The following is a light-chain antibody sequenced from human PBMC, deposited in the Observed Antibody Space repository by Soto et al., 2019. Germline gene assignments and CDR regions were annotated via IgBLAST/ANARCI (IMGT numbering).Light chain of an antibody. Sequence: EIVFTQSPGTLSLSPGERATLSCSSSQSVSSSYLAWYQQKPGQAPRLLIYGASSRATGIPGRFSGSGSGTDFTLTISRLEPEDFAVYYCQQYGRSPFTFGPGTKVDIK. CDR2: GAS. J-gene: IGKJ3*01. CDR1: QSVSSSY. CDR3: QQYGRSPFT. V-gene: IGKV3-20*01.